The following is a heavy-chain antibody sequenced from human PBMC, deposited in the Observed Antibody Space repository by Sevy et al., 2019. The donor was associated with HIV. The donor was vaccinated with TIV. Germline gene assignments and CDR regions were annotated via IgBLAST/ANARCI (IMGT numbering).Heavy chain of an antibody. CDR2: FDPEDGET. Sequence: ASVKVSCKVSGYTLTQLAMHWVRQAAGKGLEWMGSFDPEDGETAYAQKFQGRVTMTEDTSIDTAYMELSSLRSEDTAVYYCATTKDYYESSGSPVDYWGQGTLVTVSS. CDR3: ATTKDYYESSGSPVDY. J-gene: IGHJ4*02. CDR1: GYTLTQLA. D-gene: IGHD3-22*01. V-gene: IGHV1-24*01.